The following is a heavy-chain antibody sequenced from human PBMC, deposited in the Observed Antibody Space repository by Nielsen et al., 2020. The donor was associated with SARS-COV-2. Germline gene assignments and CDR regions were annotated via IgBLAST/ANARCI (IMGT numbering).Heavy chain of an antibody. CDR3: ARDEVGATTGFDY. J-gene: IGHJ4*02. D-gene: IGHD1-26*01. Sequence: ASVKVSCKASGYTFTGYYMHWVRQAPGQGLEWMGRINPNSGGTNYAQKFQGWVTMTRDTSISTAYMELSRLRSDDTAVYYCARDEVGATTGFDYWGQGTLVTVSS. V-gene: IGHV1-2*04. CDR2: INPNSGGT. CDR1: GYTFTGYY.